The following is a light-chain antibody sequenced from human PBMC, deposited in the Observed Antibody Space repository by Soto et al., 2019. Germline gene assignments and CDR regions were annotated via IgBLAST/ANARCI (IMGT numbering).Light chain of an antibody. V-gene: IGKV1-17*01. CDR3: LQHSDYPFT. CDR2: SAS. CDR1: QGIREA. J-gene: IGKJ2*01. Sequence: DIPMTQSPWSLYASVGDRVIITCRVSQGIREALGWYQQKPGKVPKRLIYSASSLQNGVPSRFSGSGSETVFTLTISRLQPEDFETYFFLQHSDYPFTFGQGTRLEI.